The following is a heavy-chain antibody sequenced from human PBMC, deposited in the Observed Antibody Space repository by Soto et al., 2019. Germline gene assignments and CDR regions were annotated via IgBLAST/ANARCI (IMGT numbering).Heavy chain of an antibody. D-gene: IGHD3-9*01. CDR2: IYYSGST. CDR1: GGSISSYY. Sequence: NPSETLSLTCTVSGGSISSYYWSWIRQPPGKGLEWIGYIYYSGSTNYNPSLKSRVTISVDTSKNQFSLKLSSVTAADTAVYYCARNVLRYFDWFDPWGQGTLVTVS. CDR3: ARNVLRYFDWFDP. J-gene: IGHJ5*02. V-gene: IGHV4-59*08.